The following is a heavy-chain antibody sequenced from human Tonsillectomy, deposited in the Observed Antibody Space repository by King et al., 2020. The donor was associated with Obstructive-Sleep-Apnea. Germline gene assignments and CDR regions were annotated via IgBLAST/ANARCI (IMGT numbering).Heavy chain of an antibody. J-gene: IGHJ4*02. Sequence: VQLVESGAEVKKPGASVKVSCKASGYTFTGYYIHWVRQAPGQGLEWMGWINPNSGGTDYAQKFQGRVTMTRDTSISTAYMELSRLRSDDTSVYYGTADAAADLHRRSNYFDYWGQGALVTVSS. D-gene: IGHD6-13*01. CDR1: GYTFTGYY. V-gene: IGHV1-2*02. CDR3: TADAAADLHRRSNYFDY. CDR2: INPNSGGT.